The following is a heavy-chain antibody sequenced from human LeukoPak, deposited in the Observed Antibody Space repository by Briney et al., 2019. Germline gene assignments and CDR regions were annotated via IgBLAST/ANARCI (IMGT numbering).Heavy chain of an antibody. CDR1: GYTFTSYG. CDR3: ARDVGYCSGGNCDNWFDP. J-gene: IGHJ5*02. V-gene: IGHV1-18*04. D-gene: IGHD2-15*01. CDR2: INAGNGNT. Sequence: ASVKVSCKASGYTFTSYGISWVRQAPGQGLEWMGWINAGNGNTKYSQKFQGRVTITRDTSASTAYMELSSLRSEDTAVYYCARDVGYCSGGNCDNWFDPWGQGTLVTVSS.